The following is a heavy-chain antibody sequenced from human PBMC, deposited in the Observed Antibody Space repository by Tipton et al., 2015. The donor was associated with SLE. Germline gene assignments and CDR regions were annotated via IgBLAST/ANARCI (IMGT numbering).Heavy chain of an antibody. J-gene: IGHJ2*01. CDR1: GASVRSYF. CDR3: VRPLSETSGSYPDWHFDL. V-gene: IGHV4-59*02. Sequence: TLSLTCTVSGASVRSYFWSWVRQPPGKGLEWIGYFYYSDTYNHSPSLKSRVTISVDTSKNQVSLNLTAVTAADTAVYYCVRPLSETSGSYPDWHFDLWGRGALVTVSS. CDR2: FYYSDTY. D-gene: IGHD3-22*01.